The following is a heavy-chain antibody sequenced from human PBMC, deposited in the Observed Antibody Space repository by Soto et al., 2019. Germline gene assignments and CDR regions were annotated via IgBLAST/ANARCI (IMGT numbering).Heavy chain of an antibody. CDR3: AREGSFGVVSPYFDY. D-gene: IGHD3-3*01. Sequence: GGPLRLSCAASGFTFSSYAMSWVRQAPGKGLEWVSAISGSGGSTYYADSVKGRFTISRDNAKNSLYLQMSSLRAEDTAVYYCAREGSFGVVSPYFDYWGQGTLVTVSS. J-gene: IGHJ4*02. V-gene: IGHV3-23*01. CDR2: ISGSGGST. CDR1: GFTFSSYA.